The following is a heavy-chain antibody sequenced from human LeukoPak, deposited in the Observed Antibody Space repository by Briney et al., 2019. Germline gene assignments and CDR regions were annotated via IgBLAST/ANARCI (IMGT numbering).Heavy chain of an antibody. V-gene: IGHV3-48*04. D-gene: IGHD2-2*01. CDR1: GFTFSSYW. CDR2: ISSSGSTI. J-gene: IGHJ4*02. CDR3: ARDSGAGYCSSTSCYPQWGSLSV. Sequence: PGGSLRLSCAASGFTFSSYWMSWVRQAPGKGLEWVSYISSSGSTIYYADSVKGRFTISRDNAKNSLYLQMNSLRAEDTAVYYCARDSGAGYCSSTSCYPQWGSLSVWGQGTLVTVSS.